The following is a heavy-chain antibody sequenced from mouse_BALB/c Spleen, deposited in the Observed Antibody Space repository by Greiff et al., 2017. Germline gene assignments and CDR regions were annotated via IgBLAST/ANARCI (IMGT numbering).Heavy chain of an antibody. CDR3: ARMGTTVVGDY. CDR1: GFTFTDYY. V-gene: IGHV7-3*02. D-gene: IGHD1-1*01. CDR2: IRNKANGYTT. J-gene: IGHJ4*01. Sequence: EVKLMESGGGLVQPGGSLRLSCATSGFTFTDYYMSWVRQPPGKALEWLGFIRNKANGYTTEYSASVKGRFTISRDNSQSILYLQMNTLRAEDSATYYCARMGTTVVGDYWGQGTSVTVSS.